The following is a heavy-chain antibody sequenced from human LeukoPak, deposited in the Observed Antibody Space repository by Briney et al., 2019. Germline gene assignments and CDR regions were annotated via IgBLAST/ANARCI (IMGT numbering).Heavy chain of an antibody. CDR2: IYHSGST. CDR1: GGSISSSNW. CDR3: ASRQGQWPAFDY. V-gene: IGHV4-4*02. J-gene: IGHJ4*02. D-gene: IGHD6-19*01. Sequence: SETLSFTCAVSGGSISSSNWWSWVRQPPGKGLEWIGEIYHSGSTNYNPSLKSRVTISVDKSKNQFSLKLSSVTAADTAVYYCASRQGQWPAFDYWGQGTLVTVSS.